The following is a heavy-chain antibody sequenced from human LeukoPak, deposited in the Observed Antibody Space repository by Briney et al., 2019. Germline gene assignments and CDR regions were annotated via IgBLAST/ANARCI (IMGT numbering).Heavy chain of an antibody. CDR2: IHPGDYTT. V-gene: IGHV5-51*01. Sequence: GESLMISCKGFRYSPSTYWIGWVRQPPGGGLEWMGIIHPGDYTTQYTRFCQGQVTISVDKSPGTAYLRWNSLKASHTDMYYCASREYGSTWSDPWGQKTLVTLSS. CDR1: RYSPSTYW. D-gene: IGHD6-13*01. CDR3: ASREYGSTWSDP. J-gene: IGHJ5*02.